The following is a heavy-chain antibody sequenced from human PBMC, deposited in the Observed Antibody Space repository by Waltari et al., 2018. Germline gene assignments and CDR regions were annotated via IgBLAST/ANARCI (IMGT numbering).Heavy chain of an antibody. V-gene: IGHV7-4-1*02. CDR2: INTNSAHP. CDR3: ATVLGAAPATRVT. J-gene: IGHJ4*02. D-gene: IGHD6-13*01. Sequence: QVQLVQSGSELKKPGASVNILCKASGNTYNLYAINWVRQAPGQGLEWMGWINTNSAHPSYAQGFTRRFVFSVDTSVNTAFLQINSLKADDTAMYYCATVLGAAPATRVTWGQGTLVTVSS. CDR1: GNTYNLYA.